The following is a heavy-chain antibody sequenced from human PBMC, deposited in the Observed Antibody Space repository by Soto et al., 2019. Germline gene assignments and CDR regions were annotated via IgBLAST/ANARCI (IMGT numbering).Heavy chain of an antibody. CDR1: GFTFDDYA. V-gene: IGHV3-9*01. D-gene: IGHD6-19*01. CDR2: ISWNSGSI. CDR3: AKGIAVAAKYDAFDI. J-gene: IGHJ3*02. Sequence: GGSLRLSCAASGFTFDDYAMHWVRQAPGKGLEWVSGISWNSGSIGYADSVKGRFTISRDNAKNSLYLQMNSLRAEDTALYYCAKGIAVAAKYDAFDIWGQGTMVTVS.